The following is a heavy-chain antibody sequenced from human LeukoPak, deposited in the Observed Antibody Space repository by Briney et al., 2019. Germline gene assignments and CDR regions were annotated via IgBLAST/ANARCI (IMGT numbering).Heavy chain of an antibody. J-gene: IGHJ4*02. D-gene: IGHD6-13*01. Sequence: SETLSLTCTVSGDSISSYYWSWIRQPPGKGLEWIGNIFYSGSPNYNPSLKSRVTTSFDTSKNQFSLKLSFVTAADTAVYYCARVGHIVAAGAYDYWGQGTLVTVSS. CDR3: ARVGHIVAAGAYDY. V-gene: IGHV4-59*12. CDR2: IFYSGSP. CDR1: GDSISSYY.